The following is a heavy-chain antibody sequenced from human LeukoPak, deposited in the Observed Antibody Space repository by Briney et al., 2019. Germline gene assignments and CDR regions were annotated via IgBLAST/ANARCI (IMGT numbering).Heavy chain of an antibody. Sequence: GGSLRLSCVASGFSFSSYEMNWVRQAPGKGLEWISYISSSGSTTYCADSVKGRFTISRDNARNSLYLQMNSLGAEDTAAYWAVAGTTYWGQGTLVTVSS. J-gene: IGHJ4*02. CDR1: GFSFSSYE. CDR3: VAGTTY. CDR2: ISSSGSTT. D-gene: IGHD6-19*01. V-gene: IGHV3-48*03.